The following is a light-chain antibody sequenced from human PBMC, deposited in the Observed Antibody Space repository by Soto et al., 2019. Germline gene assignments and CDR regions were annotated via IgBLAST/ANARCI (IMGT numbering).Light chain of an antibody. J-gene: IGKJ1*01. CDR1: QSVSNY. CDR2: DAS. Sequence: EIVLTQSPATLSLSPGERATLSCRTSQSVSNYLAWYQQKPGQAPRLLIYDASNRATGIPARFSGSGSGTDFTLTISSLQPDDFATYYCQQYNSYWTFGQGTKVDIK. CDR3: QQYNSYWT. V-gene: IGKV3-11*01.